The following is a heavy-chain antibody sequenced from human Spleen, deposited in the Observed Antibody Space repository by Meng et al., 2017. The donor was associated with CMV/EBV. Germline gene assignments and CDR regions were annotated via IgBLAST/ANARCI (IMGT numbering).Heavy chain of an antibody. CDR3: ARISYNSPHY. CDR1: GGSISTGSYY. J-gene: IGHJ4*02. CDR2: LYYSGGI. Sequence: SETLSLTCTVSGGSISTGSYYWGWIRQPPGKGLEWIGSLYYSGGIYYNLSFKSRVTISVDTSKNQFSLKLSSVTAADTAVYYCARISYNSPHYWGQGTLVTVSS. D-gene: IGHD1-20*01. V-gene: IGHV4-39*01.